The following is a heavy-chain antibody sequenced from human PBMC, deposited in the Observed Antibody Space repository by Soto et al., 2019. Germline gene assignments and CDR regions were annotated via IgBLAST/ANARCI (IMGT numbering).Heavy chain of an antibody. J-gene: IGHJ6*03. CDR2: ISAYNGNT. Sequence: GASVKVSCKASGYTFTSYGISWVRQAPGQGLEWMGWISAYNGNTNYAQKLQGRVTMTTDTSTSTAYKELRSLRSDDTAVYYCARDQRFYYMDVWGKGTTVTVSS. V-gene: IGHV1-18*01. CDR3: ARDQRFYYMDV. CDR1: GYTFTSYG. D-gene: IGHD6-25*01.